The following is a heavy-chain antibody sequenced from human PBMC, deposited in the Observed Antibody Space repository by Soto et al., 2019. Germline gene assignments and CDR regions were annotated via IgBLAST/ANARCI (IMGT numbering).Heavy chain of an antibody. V-gene: IGHV3-7*04. CDR2: IKQDGSEK. D-gene: IGHD3-10*01. CDR1: GFTFSSYW. CDR3: ARGNYYGSGSPYYFDY. Sequence: GGSLRLSCAASGFTFSSYWMSWVRQAPGKGLEWVANIKQDGSEKYYVDSVKGRFTISRDNAKNSLYLQMNSLRAEDTAVYYCARGNYYGSGSPYYFDYWGQGTLVTVSS. J-gene: IGHJ4*02.